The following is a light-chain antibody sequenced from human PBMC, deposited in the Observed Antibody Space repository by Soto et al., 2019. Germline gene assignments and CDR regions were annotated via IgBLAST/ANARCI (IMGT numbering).Light chain of an antibody. V-gene: IGKV1-9*01. CDR3: QQLSHYPYT. J-gene: IGKJ2*01. Sequence: DIQLTQSPSFLSASVEDRVTISCRASYDISSSLAWYQQEPGKPPKLLIYDSSTLQTGVPSRFTGSGSGREFTLTISGLQFGDVATYFCQQLSHYPYTCGRGTKLEI. CDR2: DSS. CDR1: YDISSS.